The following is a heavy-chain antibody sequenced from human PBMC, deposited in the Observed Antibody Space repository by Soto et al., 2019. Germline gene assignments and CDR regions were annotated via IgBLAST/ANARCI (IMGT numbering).Heavy chain of an antibody. J-gene: IGHJ5*01. CDR3: ARGRYCLTGSCFPNWFDS. CDR2: IYKSATT. CDR1: GDSISTVDYF. D-gene: IGHD2-15*01. V-gene: IGHV4-30-4*01. Sequence: PSETLSLTCSVSGDSISTVDYFWAWIRQPPGQTPEYIGYIYKSATTYYNPSFESRVAISLDTSKSQFSLTVTSVTAGDTAVYFCARGRYCLTGSCFPNWFDSWGRGTLVTVSS.